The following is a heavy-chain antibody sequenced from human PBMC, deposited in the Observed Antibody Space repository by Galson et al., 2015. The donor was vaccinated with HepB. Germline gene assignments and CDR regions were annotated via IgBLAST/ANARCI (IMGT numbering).Heavy chain of an antibody. Sequence: SVKVSCKASGGTFSSYAISWVRQAPGQGLEWMGGIIPIFGTANYAQKFQGRVTITADESTSTAYMELSSLRSEDTAVYYCARVAQRWLQNDAFDIWGQGTMVTVSS. CDR1: GGTFSSYA. D-gene: IGHD5-24*01. J-gene: IGHJ3*02. CDR3: ARVAQRWLQNDAFDI. V-gene: IGHV1-69*13. CDR2: IIPIFGTA.